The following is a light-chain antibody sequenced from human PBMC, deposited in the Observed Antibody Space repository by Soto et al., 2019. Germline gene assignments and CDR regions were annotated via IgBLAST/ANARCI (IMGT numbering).Light chain of an antibody. CDR1: QSVRSDY. Sequence: EIVLTQSPGTLSLSQGERATLSCRASQSVRSDYFAWYQQKPGQAPRVIIFGVSTRATGIPDRFSGSGSGTDFTLTISRLEPEDFALYYCQQYGNSPLTVGGGTKVDSK. CDR3: QQYGNSPLT. J-gene: IGKJ4*01. CDR2: GVS. V-gene: IGKV3-20*01.